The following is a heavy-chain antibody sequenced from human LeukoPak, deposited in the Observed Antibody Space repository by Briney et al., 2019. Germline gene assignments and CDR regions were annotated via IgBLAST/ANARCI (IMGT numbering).Heavy chain of an antibody. CDR1: GGSISSGDYY. V-gene: IGHV4-30-4*08. J-gene: IGHJ4*02. D-gene: IGHD3-3*01. CDR3: ARGAETLRFLEWGGLFDY. Sequence: NPSETLSLTCTVSGGSISSGDYYWSWIRQPPGKGLEWIGYIYYSGSTYYNPSLKSRVTISVDTSKNQFSLKLSSVTAADTAVYYCARGAETLRFLEWGGLFDYWGQGTLVTVSS. CDR2: IYYSGST.